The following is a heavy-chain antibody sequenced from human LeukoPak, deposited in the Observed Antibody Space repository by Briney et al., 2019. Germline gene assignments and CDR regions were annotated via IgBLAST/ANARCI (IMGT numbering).Heavy chain of an antibody. V-gene: IGHV4-34*01. J-gene: IGHJ6*02. CDR1: GGSFTDYY. CDR2: IHHRAGA. D-gene: IGHD2-21*02. Sequence: SETLSLTCAVYGGSFTDYYWSSIRHLPGKGLEWIGEIHHRAGANYNPSLWGRVTISADTSKNQFSLHLTPVTAADTATFCCARGPVRDDGLTGISYYCGLDVWGHGTTVTVFS. CDR3: ARGPVRDDGLTGISYYCGLDV.